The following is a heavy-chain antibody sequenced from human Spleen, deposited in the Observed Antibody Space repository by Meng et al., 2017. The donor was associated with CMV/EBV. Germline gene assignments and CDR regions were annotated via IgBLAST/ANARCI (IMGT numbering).Heavy chain of an antibody. Sequence: TFSGFSRSTSGVGVAWIRQPPGKALEWLALIYWNTDERYNPSLKNRLTIAKDTSKNQVVLTLTNMAPVDTATYYCAHSQYSFGFFDPWGQGTLVTVSS. CDR3: AHSQYSFGFFDP. CDR2: IYWNTDE. V-gene: IGHV2-5*01. J-gene: IGHJ5*02. CDR1: GFSRSTSGVG. D-gene: IGHD5-18*01.